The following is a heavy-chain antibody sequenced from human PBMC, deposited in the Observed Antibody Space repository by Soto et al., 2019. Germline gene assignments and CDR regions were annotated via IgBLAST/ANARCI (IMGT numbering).Heavy chain of an antibody. CDR2: IIPIFGTA. CDR1: GGTVSSYA. CDR3: ARDRRVVPAARSYYYYGMDV. J-gene: IGHJ6*02. Sequence: SVKDSCKASGGTVSSYAISWVRQAPGQRLEWMGGIIPIFGTANYAQKFQGRVTITADKSTSTAYMELSSLRSEDTAVYYCARDRRVVPAARSYYYYGMDVWGQGTKVTVSS. D-gene: IGHD2-2*01. V-gene: IGHV1-69*06.